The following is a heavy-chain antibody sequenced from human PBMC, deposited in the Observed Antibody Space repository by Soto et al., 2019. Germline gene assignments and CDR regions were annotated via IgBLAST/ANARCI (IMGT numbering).Heavy chain of an antibody. J-gene: IGHJ2*01. Sequence: QVQLVQSGAEVKKPGSSVKVSCKASGGTFSSYAISWVRQAPGQGLEWMGGIIPIFGTANYAQKFQGRVTITPDESTSTAYMELSSLRSEDTAVYYCARGGGGYGDYGAWYFDRWGRGTLVTVSS. D-gene: IGHD4-17*01. CDR2: IIPIFGTA. CDR3: ARGGGGYGDYGAWYFDR. CDR1: GGTFSSYA. V-gene: IGHV1-69*01.